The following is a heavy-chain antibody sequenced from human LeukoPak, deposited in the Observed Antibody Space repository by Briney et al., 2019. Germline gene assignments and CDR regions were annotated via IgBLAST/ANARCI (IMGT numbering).Heavy chain of an antibody. Sequence: GESLKISCKGSGYSFTSYWIGWVRQMPGKGLEWMGIIYPGDSDIRYSPSFQGQVTIPADKSISTAYLQWSSLKASDTAMYYCARTTVTTGAYFQHWGQGTLVTVSS. CDR3: ARTTVTTGAYFQH. V-gene: IGHV5-51*01. CDR2: IYPGDSDI. CDR1: GYSFTSYW. J-gene: IGHJ1*01. D-gene: IGHD4-17*01.